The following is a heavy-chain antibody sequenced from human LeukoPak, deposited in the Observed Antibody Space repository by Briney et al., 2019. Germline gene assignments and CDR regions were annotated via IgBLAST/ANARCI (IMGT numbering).Heavy chain of an antibody. CDR3: ARGWDSSANVDY. J-gene: IGHJ4*02. D-gene: IGHD3-22*01. V-gene: IGHV4-34*01. Sequence: SETLSLTCAVYGGSFSGYYWSWIRQPPGKGLEWIGEINHSGSTNYNPDLKSRVTISVDTSKNQFSLKLSSVTAADTAVYYCARGWDSSANVDYWGQGTLVTVSS. CDR2: INHSGST. CDR1: GGSFSGYY.